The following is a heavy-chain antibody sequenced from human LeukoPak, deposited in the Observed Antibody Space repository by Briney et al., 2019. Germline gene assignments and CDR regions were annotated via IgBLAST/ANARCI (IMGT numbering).Heavy chain of an antibody. CDR3: ARGRKKGAAALHYDY. CDR2: INHSGST. V-gene: IGHV4-34*01. D-gene: IGHD3-16*01. Sequence: SETLSLTCAVYGGSFSGYYWSWIRQPPGKGLEWIGEINHSGSTNYNPSLKSRVTISVDTSKNQFSLKLSSVTAADTAVYYCARGRKKGAAALHYDYWGLGTLVTVSS. J-gene: IGHJ4*02. CDR1: GGSFSGYY.